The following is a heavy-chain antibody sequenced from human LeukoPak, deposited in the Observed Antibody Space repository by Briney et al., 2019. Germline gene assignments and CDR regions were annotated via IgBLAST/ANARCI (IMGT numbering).Heavy chain of an antibody. CDR3: ARGRAMVRGVHFDY. V-gene: IGHV1-2*02. CDR2: INPHSGGT. J-gene: IGHJ4*02. Sequence: GASVKVSCKASGYTFTGYYMHWVRQAPGQGLEWMGWINPHSGGTDHAQKFQGRVTMTRDTSISTAYMELSRLRSDDTAVYYCARGRAMVRGVHFDYWGQGTLVTVSS. CDR1: GYTFTGYY. D-gene: IGHD3-10*01.